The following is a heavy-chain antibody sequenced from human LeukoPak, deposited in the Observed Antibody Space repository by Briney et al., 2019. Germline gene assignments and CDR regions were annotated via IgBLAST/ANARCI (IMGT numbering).Heavy chain of an antibody. CDR2: IYYSGST. D-gene: IGHD4-17*01. V-gene: IGHV4-38-2*02. CDR3: ARAGAVTTADAFDI. J-gene: IGHJ3*02. Sequence: SETLSLTCTVSGYSISSGDYWGWIRQPPGKGLEWIGSIYYSGSTYYNPSLKSRVTISVDTSKNQFSLKLSPVTAADTAVYYCARAGAVTTADAFDIWGQGTMVTVSS. CDR1: GYSISSGDY.